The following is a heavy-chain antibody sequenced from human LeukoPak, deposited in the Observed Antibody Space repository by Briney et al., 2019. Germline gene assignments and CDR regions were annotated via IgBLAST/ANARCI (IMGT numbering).Heavy chain of an antibody. D-gene: IGHD6-13*01. CDR2: IHNSGRT. V-gene: IGHV4-59*01. Sequence: SETLSLTCTVSGGSISSDYWTWIRQPPGKGLEWIGYIHNSGRTNYNPSLKGRVTISVDTSKNQFSLKLSSVTTADTAVYHCSSGSGYRIENWGQGTLVTVSS. J-gene: IGHJ4*02. CDR1: GGSISSDY. CDR3: SSGSGYRIEN.